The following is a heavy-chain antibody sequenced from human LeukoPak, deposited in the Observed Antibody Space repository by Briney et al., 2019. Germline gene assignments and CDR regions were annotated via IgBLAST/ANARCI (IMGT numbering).Heavy chain of an antibody. CDR3: ATVGQDSSGYYYGEGIWHY. D-gene: IGHD3-22*01. CDR2: INAGNGNT. V-gene: IGHV1-3*01. J-gene: IGHJ4*02. Sequence: GASVKISCKASGYTFIRYAMHWVRQAPGQRLEWMGWINAGNGNTKYSQKFQGRVTIIRDTSASTAYMELSSLRSEDTAVYYCATVGQDSSGYYYGEGIWHYWGQGTLVTVSS. CDR1: GYTFIRYA.